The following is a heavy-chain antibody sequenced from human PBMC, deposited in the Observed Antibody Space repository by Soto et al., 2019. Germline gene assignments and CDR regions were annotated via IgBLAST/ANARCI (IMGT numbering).Heavy chain of an antibody. CDR2: IYYSGST. CDR3: ARVGGFGATTIDY. CDR1: GGSISSGDYY. Sequence: QVQLQESGPGLVKPSQTLSLTCTVSGGSISSGDYYWRWIRQPPGKGLEWIGYIYYSGSTYYNPSLKSRVTISVDTSKNQFSLKLSSVTAAATAVYYCARVGGFGATTIDYWGQGTLVTVSS. D-gene: IGHD3-10*01. J-gene: IGHJ4*02. V-gene: IGHV4-30-4*01.